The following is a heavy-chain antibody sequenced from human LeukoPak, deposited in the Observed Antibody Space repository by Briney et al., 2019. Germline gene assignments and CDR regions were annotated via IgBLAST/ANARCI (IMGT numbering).Heavy chain of an antibody. Sequence: GESLKISCKGSGYSFPSYWIGWVRQMPGKGLEWMGIIYPGDSDTRYGPSFQGQVTISADKSISTAYLQWSSLKASDTAMYYCARGSIVGATRNYFDYWGQGTLVTVSS. CDR3: ARGSIVGATRNYFDY. V-gene: IGHV5-51*01. CDR1: GYSFPSYW. D-gene: IGHD1-26*01. J-gene: IGHJ4*02. CDR2: IYPGDSDT.